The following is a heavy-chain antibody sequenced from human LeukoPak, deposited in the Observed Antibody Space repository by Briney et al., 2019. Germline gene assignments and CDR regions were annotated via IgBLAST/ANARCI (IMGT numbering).Heavy chain of an antibody. D-gene: IGHD4-23*01. CDR1: GYTFSAYY. J-gene: IGHJ3*02. V-gene: IGHV1-2*02. Sequence: ASVKVSCKASGYTFSAYYIHWVRQAPGQGLEWMGWINPNSGGTNYALKFRGRVTMTRDTSISTANMELTSLRSDDTAVYYCARPQDHGGNVENFDIWGQGTLATVSS. CDR3: ARPQDHGGNVENFDI. CDR2: INPNSGGT.